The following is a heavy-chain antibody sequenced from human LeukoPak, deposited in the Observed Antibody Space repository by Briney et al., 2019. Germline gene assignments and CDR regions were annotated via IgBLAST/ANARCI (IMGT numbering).Heavy chain of an antibody. J-gene: IGHJ4*02. CDR1: GFTFIRFA. CDR3: AKGPYINFDSSGYYYFDY. CDR2: ISGSGPST. Sequence: GASLRLSCAGSGFTFIRFAMSWVRQAPGKGLEWVSSISGSGPSTYFADSVKGRFSICRDNSKNTLYLHMNNLRAEDTALYYCAKGPYINFDSSGYYYFDYWGQGALVTVSS. V-gene: IGHV3-23*01. D-gene: IGHD3-22*01.